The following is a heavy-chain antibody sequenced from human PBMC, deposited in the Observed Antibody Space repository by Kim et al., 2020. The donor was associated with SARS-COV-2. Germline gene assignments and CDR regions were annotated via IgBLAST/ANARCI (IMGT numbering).Heavy chain of an antibody. CDR1: GGSFSGYY. CDR2: INHSGST. CDR3: ARVVGGGCSSTSCYSFYYYYGMDV. J-gene: IGHJ6*02. Sequence: SETLSLTCAVYGGSFSGYYWSWIRQPPGKGLEWIGEINHSGSTNYNPSLKSRVTISVDTSKNQFSLKLSSVTAADTAVYYCARVVGGGCSSTSCYSFYYYYGMDVWGQGTTVTVSS. D-gene: IGHD2-2*02. V-gene: IGHV4-34*01.